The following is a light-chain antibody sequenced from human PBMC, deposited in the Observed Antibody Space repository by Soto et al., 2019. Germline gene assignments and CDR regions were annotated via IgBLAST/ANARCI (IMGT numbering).Light chain of an antibody. CDR3: LVWDISAEQVV. CDR1: NIGSKS. V-gene: IGLV3-21*02. CDR2: ADS. J-gene: IGLJ2*01. Sequence: YELTQPPSVSVAPGQTATVTCGADNIGSKSVHWYQKKAGQAPLLVVFADSDRPPGIPARFSAFNSGNTATLTISMVEDGDEADYYCLVWDISAEQVVFGGGTKLTVL.